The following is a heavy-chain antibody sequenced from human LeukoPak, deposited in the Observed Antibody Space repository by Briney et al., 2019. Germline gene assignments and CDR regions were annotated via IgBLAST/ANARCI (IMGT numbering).Heavy chain of an antibody. V-gene: IGHV3-53*01. D-gene: IGHD6-13*01. CDR3: ARSTAGTTWFDY. J-gene: IGHJ4*02. Sequence: PGGSLRLSCAASGFTVSSNYMSWVRQAPGKGLEWVSVIYSGGSTYYADSVKGRFTISRDNSKTTLYLQMNSLRAEDTAVYYCARSTAGTTWFDYWGQGTLVTVS. CDR1: GFTVSSNY. CDR2: IYSGGST.